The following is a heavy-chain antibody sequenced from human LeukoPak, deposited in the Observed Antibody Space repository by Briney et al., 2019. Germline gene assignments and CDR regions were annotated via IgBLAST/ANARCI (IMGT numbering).Heavy chain of an antibody. D-gene: IGHD4-17*01. CDR1: GFTVTGYY. Sequence: ASVKVSCKASGFTVTGYYMHWVRQAPGQGLEWMGWINPNSGGTNHAQKFQGRVSMTWDTSISTAYMELSRLRSDDTAMYYCARGHYAVSFDVWGQGTVVTVSS. V-gene: IGHV1-2*02. CDR3: ARGHYAVSFDV. CDR2: INPNSGGT. J-gene: IGHJ3*01.